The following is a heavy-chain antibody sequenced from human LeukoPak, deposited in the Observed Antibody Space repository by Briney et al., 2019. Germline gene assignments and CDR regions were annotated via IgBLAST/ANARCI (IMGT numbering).Heavy chain of an antibody. Sequence: GGSLRLSCAASGFTFSSYAMHWVRQAPGKGLEWVAVISYDGSNKYYADSVKGRFTISRDNSKNTLYLKMNSLRAEDTAVYYCARIIVAVAGTANDYWGQGTLVTVSS. V-gene: IGHV3-30*04. CDR3: ARIIVAVAGTANDY. CDR2: ISYDGSNK. D-gene: IGHD6-19*01. J-gene: IGHJ4*02. CDR1: GFTFSSYA.